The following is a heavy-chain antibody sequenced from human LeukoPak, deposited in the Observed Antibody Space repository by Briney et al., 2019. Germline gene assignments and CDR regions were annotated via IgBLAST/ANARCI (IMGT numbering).Heavy chain of an antibody. D-gene: IGHD3-3*01. CDR2: ISYDGSNK. V-gene: IGHV3-30-3*01. J-gene: IGHJ4*02. CDR3: ARGNVFWSGYPLPY. Sequence: GGSLRLSCAASGFTFSSYAMHWVRQAPGKGLEWVAVISYDGSNKYYADSVKGRFTISRDNSKNTLCLQMNSLRAEDTAVYYCARGNVFWSGYPLPYWGQGTLVTVSS. CDR1: GFTFSSYA.